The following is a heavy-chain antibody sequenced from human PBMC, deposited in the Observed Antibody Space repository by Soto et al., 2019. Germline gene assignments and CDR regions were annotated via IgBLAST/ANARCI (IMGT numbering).Heavy chain of an antibody. CDR3: AKAYFVWSSEQPYYFDY. CDR2: ISGSGGRS. CDR1: GFTFSNYA. Sequence: EVQLLDSGGGLVQPGGSLRLSCAASGFTFSNYAMTWVRQGPGKGLEWVSGISGSGGRSYYADSVKGRFTISRDNSKSTLYLQVNSLRAEDTAVYYCAKAYFVWSSEQPYYFDYWGQGTLGTVSS. V-gene: IGHV3-23*01. J-gene: IGHJ4*02. D-gene: IGHD3-16*01.